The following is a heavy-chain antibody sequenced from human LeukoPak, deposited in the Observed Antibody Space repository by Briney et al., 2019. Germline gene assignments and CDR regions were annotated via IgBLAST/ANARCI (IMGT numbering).Heavy chain of an antibody. V-gene: IGHV1-69*13. D-gene: IGHD3-3*01. CDR1: GGTFSSYA. Sequence: GASVKVSCKASGGTFSSYAISWVRQAPGQGLEWMGGIIPIFGTANYAQKFQGRVTITADESTSTAYMELSSLRSEDTVVYYCARDSDFWSGYYTKDYYYGMDVWGQGTTVTVSS. J-gene: IGHJ6*02. CDR3: ARDSDFWSGYYTKDYYYGMDV. CDR2: IIPIFGTA.